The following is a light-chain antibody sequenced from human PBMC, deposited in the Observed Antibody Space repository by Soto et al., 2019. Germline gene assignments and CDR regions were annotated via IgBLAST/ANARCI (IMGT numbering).Light chain of an antibody. CDR1: QDIRGW. J-gene: IGKJ3*01. V-gene: IGKV1-12*01. CDR3: QQANIFPRT. CDR2: GAT. Sequence: DIQMTQSPSSVSASVGDRVTITCRASQDIRGWLGWYQKKPGKAPKLLIHGATTLQSGLPTRFNGSGSGANFTLIITSLQPEDFATYYCQQANIFPRTFGPGTTVEIK.